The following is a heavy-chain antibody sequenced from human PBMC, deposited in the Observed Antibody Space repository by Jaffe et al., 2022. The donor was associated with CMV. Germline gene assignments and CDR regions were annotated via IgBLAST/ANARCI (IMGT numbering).Heavy chain of an antibody. CDR2: IYWNDDK. J-gene: IGHJ5*02. CDR3: AHRGSSWYSGEPFDP. Sequence: QITLKESGPTLVKPTQTLTLTCTFSGFSLSTSGVGVGWIRQPPGKALEWLALIYWNDDKRYSPSLKSRLTITKDTSKNQVVLTMTNMDPVDTATYYCAHRGSSWYSGEPFDPWGQGTLVTVSS. D-gene: IGHD6-13*01. CDR1: GFSLSTSGVG. V-gene: IGHV2-5*01.